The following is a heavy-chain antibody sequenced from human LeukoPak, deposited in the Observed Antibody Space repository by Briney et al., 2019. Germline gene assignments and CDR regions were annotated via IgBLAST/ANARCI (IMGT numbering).Heavy chain of an antibody. Sequence: GGSLRLSCAASGFTFSSYEMNWVRQAPGKGLEWVSYISSSGSTIYYADSVKGRFTISRDNAKNSLYLQTNSLRAEDTAVYYCARAYCSSTSCYVGYYYYGMDVWGKGTTVTVSS. J-gene: IGHJ6*04. D-gene: IGHD2-2*01. CDR3: ARAYCSSTSCYVGYYYYGMDV. CDR1: GFTFSSYE. V-gene: IGHV3-48*03. CDR2: ISSSGSTI.